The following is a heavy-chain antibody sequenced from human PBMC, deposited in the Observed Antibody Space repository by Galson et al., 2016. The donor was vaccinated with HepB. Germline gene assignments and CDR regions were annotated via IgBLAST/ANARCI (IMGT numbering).Heavy chain of an antibody. Sequence: CAISGDSVSSNSAAWNWIRQSPSRGLEWLGRTYYRSKWYNDYAVSVKSRITINPDTSKNQFSLQLNSVTPEDTAVFYCARVRVYNWHDGVFDYWGQGTLVTVSS. D-gene: IGHD1-20*01. V-gene: IGHV6-1*01. J-gene: IGHJ4*02. CDR3: ARVRVYNWHDGVFDY. CDR2: TYYRSKWYN. CDR1: GDSVSSNSAA.